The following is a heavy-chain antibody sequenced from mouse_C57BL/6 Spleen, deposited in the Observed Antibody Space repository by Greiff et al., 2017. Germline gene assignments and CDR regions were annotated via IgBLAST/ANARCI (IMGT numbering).Heavy chain of an antibody. CDR2: IDPSDSET. CDR1: GYTFTSYW. V-gene: IGHV1-52*01. D-gene: IGHD1-1*01. Sequence: QVQLQQPGAELVRPGSSVKLSCKASGYTFTSYWMHWVKQRPIQGLEWIGNIDPSDSETHYNQKFKDKATLTVDKSSSTAYMQLSSLTSEDSAVYYCARDYYGSSYRRGFDCWGQGTTLTVSS. CDR3: ARDYYGSSYRRGFDC. J-gene: IGHJ2*01.